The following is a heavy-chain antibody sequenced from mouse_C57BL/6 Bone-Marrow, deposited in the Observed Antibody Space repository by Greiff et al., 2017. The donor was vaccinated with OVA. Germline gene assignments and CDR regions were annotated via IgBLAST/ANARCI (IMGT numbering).Heavy chain of an antibody. CDR3: ARCDAGGPSSAV. CDR1: GYTFTSYG. Sequence: VQLQQSDAELVKPGASVKISCKASGYTFTSYGISWVKQRTGQGLEWIGEIYPRSGNTYYNEKFKGKATLTADKSSSTAYMELRSLTSEDSAVYISARCDAGGPSSAVWGTGTTLTASP. D-gene: IGHD2-13*01. J-gene: IGHJ1*03. V-gene: IGHV1-81*01. CDR2: IYPRSGNT.